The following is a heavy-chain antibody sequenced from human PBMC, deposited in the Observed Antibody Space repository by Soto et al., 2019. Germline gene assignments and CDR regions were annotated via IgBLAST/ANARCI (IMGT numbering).Heavy chain of an antibody. CDR3: ARDQKYCSSTSCYAGWFDP. CDR1: GGSISSGGYY. J-gene: IGHJ5*02. V-gene: IGHV4-31*03. Sequence: HVQLQESGPGLVKPSQTLSLTCTVSGGSISSGGYYWSWIRQHPGTGLEWIGYIYYSGSTYYNPSLKSRVTISVDTSKNQFSLKLSSVTAADTAVYYCARDQKYCSSTSCYAGWFDPWGQGTLVTVSS. D-gene: IGHD2-2*01. CDR2: IYYSGST.